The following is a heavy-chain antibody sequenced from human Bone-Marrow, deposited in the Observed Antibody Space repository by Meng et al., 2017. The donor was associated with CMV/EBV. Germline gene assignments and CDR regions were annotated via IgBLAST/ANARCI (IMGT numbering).Heavy chain of an antibody. CDR3: AIADDYGDNSYLGL. J-gene: IGHJ4*02. V-gene: IGHV1-24*01. CDR2: FDPEEGET. Sequence: ASVKVSCKVSGNSVSDFAMHWVRQAPGRGLEWMGGFDPEEGETVYSQMFQGRVTMTEDTSTETAYLELTRLRSDDTAIYYCAIADDYGDNSYLGLWGPGTLVTGSS. D-gene: IGHD4-23*01. CDR1: GNSVSDFA.